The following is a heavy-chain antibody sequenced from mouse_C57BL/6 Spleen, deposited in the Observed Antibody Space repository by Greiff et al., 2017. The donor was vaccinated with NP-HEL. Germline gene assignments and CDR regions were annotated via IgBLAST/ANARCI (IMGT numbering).Heavy chain of an antibody. CDR1: GYTFTSYW. Sequence: QVQLQQPGAELVRPGTSVKLSCKASGYTFTSYWMHWVKQRPGQGLEWIGVIDPSDSYTNYNQKFKGKATLTVDTSSSTAYMQLSSLTSEDSAVYYCARYDPHFAYWGQGTTLTVSA. CDR3: ARYDPHFAY. J-gene: IGHJ2*01. V-gene: IGHV1-59*01. CDR2: IDPSDSYT. D-gene: IGHD2-3*01.